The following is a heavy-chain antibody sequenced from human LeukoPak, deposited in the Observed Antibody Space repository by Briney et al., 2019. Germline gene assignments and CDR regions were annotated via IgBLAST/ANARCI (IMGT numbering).Heavy chain of an antibody. CDR3: ARTRSGYSSSWYFYYYYYMDV. CDR2: ISAYNGNT. V-gene: IGHV1-18*01. D-gene: IGHD6-13*01. Sequence: ASVKVSCKASGYTFTSYGISWVRQAPGQGLEWMGWISAYNGNTNYAQKLQGRVTMTTDTSTSTAYMELRSLRSDDTAVYYCARTRSGYSSSWYFYYYYYMDVWGKGTTVTISS. CDR1: GYTFTSYG. J-gene: IGHJ6*03.